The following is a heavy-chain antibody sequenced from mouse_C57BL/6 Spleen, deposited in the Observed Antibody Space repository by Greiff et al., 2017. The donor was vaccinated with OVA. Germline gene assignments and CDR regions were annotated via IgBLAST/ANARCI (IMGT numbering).Heavy chain of an antibody. D-gene: IGHD2-3*01. CDR2: ISSGGSYT. J-gene: IGHJ2*01. CDR1: GFTFSSYG. Sequence: EVKLLESGGDLVKPGGSLKLSCAASGFTFSSYGMSWVRQTPDKRLEWVATISSGGSYTYYPDSVKGRFTISRDNAKNTLYLQMSSLKSEDTAMYYCARHDGYLAYWGQGTTLTVSS. CDR3: ARHDGYLAY. V-gene: IGHV5-6*01.